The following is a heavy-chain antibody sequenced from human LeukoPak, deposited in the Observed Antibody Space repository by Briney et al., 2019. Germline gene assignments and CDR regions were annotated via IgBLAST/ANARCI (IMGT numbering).Heavy chain of an antibody. CDR3: ARSASEGIVVVVAATMDV. J-gene: IGHJ6*03. V-gene: IGHV3-48*03. Sequence: GGSLRLSCAASGFTFSSYEMNWVRQAPGKGLEWVSYISSSGSTIYYADSVKGRFTISRDNAKNSLYLQMNSLRAEDTAVYYCARSASEGIVVVVAATMDVWGKGTTVTISS. D-gene: IGHD2-15*01. CDR2: ISSSGSTI. CDR1: GFTFSSYE.